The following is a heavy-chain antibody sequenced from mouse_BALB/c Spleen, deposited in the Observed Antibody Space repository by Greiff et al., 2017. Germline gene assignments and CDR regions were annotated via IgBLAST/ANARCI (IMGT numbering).Heavy chain of an antibody. J-gene: IGHJ3*01. CDR1: GYTFSSYW. V-gene: IGHV1-9*01. D-gene: IGHD2-3*01. CDR3: AREGGYYPLAY. Sequence: QVQLKQSGAELMKPGASVKISCKATGYTFSSYWIEWVKQRPGHGLEWIGEILPGSGSTNYNEKFKGKATFTADTSSNTAYMQLSSLTSEDSAVYYCAREGGYYPLAYWGQGTLVTVSA. CDR2: ILPGSGST.